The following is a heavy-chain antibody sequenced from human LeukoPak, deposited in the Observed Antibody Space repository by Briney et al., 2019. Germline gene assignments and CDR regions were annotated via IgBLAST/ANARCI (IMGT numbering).Heavy chain of an antibody. CDR1: GLMFAGIG. CDR2: IKEDGTET. Sequence: AGGSRNPSGAPPGLMFAGIGRTGVRLPPGKGLGWVANIKEDGTETYYVDSVKGRFTISRDNAKNSLYLQMNSLRVEDTAVYYCAKEGRSLQTYWGQGTLVTVSS. D-gene: IGHD5-24*01. V-gene: IGHV3-7*03. J-gene: IGHJ4*02. CDR3: AKEGRSLQTY.